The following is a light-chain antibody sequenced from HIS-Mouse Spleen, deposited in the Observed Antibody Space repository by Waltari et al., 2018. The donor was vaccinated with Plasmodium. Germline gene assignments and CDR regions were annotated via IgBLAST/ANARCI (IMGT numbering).Light chain of an antibody. Sequence: SYELTQPPSVSVSPGQTASITCSGDKLGDKYACWYQQKPGQSPVLVLYQDSKRPSGCPELFAGSNVGNTATLTISGTQAMDEADYYCQAWDSSTYVVFGGGTKLTVL. V-gene: IGLV3-1*01. J-gene: IGLJ2*01. CDR1: KLGDKY. CDR2: QDS. CDR3: QAWDSSTYVV.